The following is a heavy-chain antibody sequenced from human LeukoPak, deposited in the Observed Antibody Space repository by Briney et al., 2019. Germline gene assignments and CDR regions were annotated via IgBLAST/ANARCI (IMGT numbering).Heavy chain of an antibody. J-gene: IGHJ4*02. Sequence: GGSLRLSCAASGFTFSSYSMNWVRQAPGKGLEWVSSISSSSSYIYYADSVKGRFTISRDNAKNSLYLQMNSLRAEDTAVYYCAREYSSGWYGHWGQGTLVIVSS. CDR3: AREYSSGWYGH. V-gene: IGHV3-21*01. CDR1: GFTFSSYS. CDR2: ISSSSSYI. D-gene: IGHD6-19*01.